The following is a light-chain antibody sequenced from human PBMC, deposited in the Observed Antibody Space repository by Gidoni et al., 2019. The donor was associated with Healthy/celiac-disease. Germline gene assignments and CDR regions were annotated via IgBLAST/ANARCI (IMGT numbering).Light chain of an antibody. CDR1: QSVLYSSNNKNY. V-gene: IGKV4-1*01. Sequence: SLGERATINCKSSQSVLYSSNNKNYLAWYQQKPGQPPKLLIYWASTRESGVPDRFSGSGSGTDFTLTISSLQAEAVAVYYCQQYYSTPLTFGGGTKVEIK. CDR2: WAS. J-gene: IGKJ4*01. CDR3: QQYYSTPLT.